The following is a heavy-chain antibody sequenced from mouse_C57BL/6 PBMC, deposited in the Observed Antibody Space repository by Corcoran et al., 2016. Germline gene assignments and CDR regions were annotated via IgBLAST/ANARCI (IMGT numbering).Heavy chain of an antibody. CDR2: IYPGSGNT. D-gene: IGHD2-3*01. CDR1: GYPFTDYY. CDR3: ANGPDGYYWYFDV. Sequence: QVQLKQSGAELVRPGASVKLSCKASGYPFTDYYINWVKQRPGQGLEWIARIYPGSGNTYYNEKFKGKATLTAEKSSSTAYMQLSSLTSEDSAVYCCANGPDGYYWYFDVWGTVTTVTVSS. V-gene: IGHV1-76*01. J-gene: IGHJ1*03.